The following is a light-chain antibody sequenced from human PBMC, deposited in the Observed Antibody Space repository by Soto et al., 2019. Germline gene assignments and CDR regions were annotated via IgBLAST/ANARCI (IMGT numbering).Light chain of an antibody. Sequence: DKLMSQSPATLSVSPGERVTLSCRASQNIHNHMSWFLQKPGQTPRLLIYDAIIRAPDVPARFSGSWSGTEFTLTISRLEPEDFALYYCQHYVERSPITFGQGTRLEIK. CDR2: DAI. J-gene: IGKJ5*01. CDR1: QNIHNH. V-gene: IGKV3-15*01. CDR3: QHYVERSPIT.